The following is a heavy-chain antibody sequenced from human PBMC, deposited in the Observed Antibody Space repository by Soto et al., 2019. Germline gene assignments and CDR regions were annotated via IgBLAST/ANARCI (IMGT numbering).Heavy chain of an antibody. CDR3: DRAIMGARRLNGLHX. CDR1: GCARTSPGKC. CDR2: IERDDDDR. Sequence: TVANPPDGITLTGTVSGCARTSPGKCLSWTGHPPAKALEWLALIERDDDDRYYSTSLKTMLTIAKDTRKNQGVLTMANLDTRDTGTYYCDRAIMGARRLNGLHXWGQATPLTVSX. D-gene: IGHD1-26*01. V-gene: IGHV2-70*09. J-gene: IGHJ4*03.